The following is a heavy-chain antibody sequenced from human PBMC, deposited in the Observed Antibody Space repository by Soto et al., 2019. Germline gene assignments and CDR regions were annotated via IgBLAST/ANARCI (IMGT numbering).Heavy chain of an antibody. CDR2: INPATGAA. V-gene: IGHV1-2*02. Sequence: QLHLVQSGAVVKKPGASVTVSCSASGYPVTAYYMHWVRQAPGRGLEWMGGINPATGAAKYTQTFQGRGNLPREPSTGNVFLEPDGPASGEPAGFYWGGGGGVGVAGSAAFDMWGQGTLVTVSS. CDR3: GGGGGVGVAGSAAFDM. J-gene: IGHJ3*02. CDR1: GYPVTAYY. D-gene: IGHD3-3*01.